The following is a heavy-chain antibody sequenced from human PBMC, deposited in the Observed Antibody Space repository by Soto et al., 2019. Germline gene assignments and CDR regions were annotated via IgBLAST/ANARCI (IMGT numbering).Heavy chain of an antibody. Sequence: SETLSLTCRVSGVSFTSDAFYCSWIRQLPGKGLEWRGYNQNNVTTIDSPSLKIPATKSVDTSKIQISLRLNSETAAYTAMYCCATSRSGMLDPWGQGTLVTVSS. V-gene: IGHV4-30-4*01. J-gene: IGHJ5*02. CDR1: GVSFTSDAFY. D-gene: IGHD6-19*01. CDR3: ATSRSGMLDP. CDR2: NQNNVTT.